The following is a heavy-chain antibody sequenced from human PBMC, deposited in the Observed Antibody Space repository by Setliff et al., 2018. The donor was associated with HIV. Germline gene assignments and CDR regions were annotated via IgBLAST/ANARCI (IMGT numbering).Heavy chain of an antibody. CDR2: ISSSTAAI. Sequence: SLRLSCAASGFNFRTYSMNWVRQAPGKGLEWVASISSSTAAIDYADSVKGRFAISRDNTGNSLYLQMNSLRVEDTAMYYCAKVFRSSTMLLVGFDYWGLGTLVTVSS. V-gene: IGHV3-21*04. CDR1: GFNFRTYS. CDR3: AKVFRSSTMLLVGFDY. D-gene: IGHD3-22*01. J-gene: IGHJ4*02.